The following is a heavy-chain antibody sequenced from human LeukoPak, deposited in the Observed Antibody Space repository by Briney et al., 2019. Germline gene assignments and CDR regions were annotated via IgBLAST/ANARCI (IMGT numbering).Heavy chain of an antibody. Sequence: ASVKVSCKASGGTFSSHAISWVRQAPGQGLEWMGGIIPIFGTANYAQKFQGRVTITADESTSTAYMELSSLRSEDTAVYYCARDSDSSSFFDCWGQGTLVTVSS. D-gene: IGHD6-13*01. CDR2: IIPIFGTA. V-gene: IGHV1-69*13. CDR1: GGTFSSHA. CDR3: ARDSDSSSFFDC. J-gene: IGHJ4*02.